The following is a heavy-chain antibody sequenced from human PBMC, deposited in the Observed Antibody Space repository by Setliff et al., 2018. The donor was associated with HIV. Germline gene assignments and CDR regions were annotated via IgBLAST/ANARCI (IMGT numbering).Heavy chain of an antibody. J-gene: IGHJ4*02. CDR3: ATLAAAGESYDY. D-gene: IGHD6-13*01. CDR1: GGSISSGGYY. Sequence: SETLSLTCTVSGGSISSGGYYWSWVRQSPGKGLEWIGEIFHGGNTNYSPSLESRVTLSVDKSKNQFSLRLSSVTAADTAVYYCATLAAAGESYDYWGQGSLVTVSS. CDR2: IFHGGNT. V-gene: IGHV4-39*07.